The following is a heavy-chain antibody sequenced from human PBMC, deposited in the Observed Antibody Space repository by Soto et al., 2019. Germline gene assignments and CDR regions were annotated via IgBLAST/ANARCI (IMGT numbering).Heavy chain of an antibody. J-gene: IGHJ4*02. CDR2: ISYDGSNK. CDR1: GXXXXXXA. CDR3: ARDIEDYYGSGSYPSGIDY. D-gene: IGHD3-10*01. Sequence: QVQLVESGGGVVXPGRSLXLSCAXSGXXXXXXAFHXVRQAPGKGLEWVAVISYDGSNKYYADSVKGRFTISRDNSKNTLYLQMNSLRAEDTAVYYCARDIEDYYGSGSYPSGIDYWGQGTLVTVSS. V-gene: IGHV3-30-3*01.